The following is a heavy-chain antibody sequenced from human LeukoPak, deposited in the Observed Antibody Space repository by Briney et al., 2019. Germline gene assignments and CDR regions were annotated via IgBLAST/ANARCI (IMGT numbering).Heavy chain of an antibody. CDR1: GNSFSSYC. CDR2: ISGSSAYI. V-gene: IGHV3-21*01. J-gene: IGHJ4*02. CDR3: ASVPGETKTRAIDY. D-gene: IGHD3-10*01. Sequence: GSLRLSCAASGNSFSSYCINWVRQAPGEGLEWVSAISGSSAYIYYADSVKGRFTISRDNAKNSADLQMNSLRVEDTAVYYCASVPGETKTRAIDYWGQGILVTVSS.